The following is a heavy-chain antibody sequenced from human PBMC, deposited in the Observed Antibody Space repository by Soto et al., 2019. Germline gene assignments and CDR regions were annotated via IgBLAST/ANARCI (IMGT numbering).Heavy chain of an antibody. CDR1: GYSFITYD. J-gene: IGHJ4*02. Sequence: QVQLVQSGAEVKKPGASVKVSCKASGYSFITYDINWVRQAPGQGLEWMGWMNPYNGNAGYAQKLQGRVTMTRNTPISTAKRELSSRRSNDTAVFFWAKRKDGSAPHYFDPGGQGTLVPVPS. V-gene: IGHV1-8*01. CDR2: MNPYNGNA. CDR3: AKRKDGSAPHYFDP.